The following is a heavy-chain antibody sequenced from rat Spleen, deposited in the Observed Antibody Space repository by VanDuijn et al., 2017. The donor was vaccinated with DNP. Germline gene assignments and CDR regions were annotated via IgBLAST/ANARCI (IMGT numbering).Heavy chain of an antibody. D-gene: IGHD1-2*01. CDR3: ARPYYYTSSGWFAY. CDR1: GFTFSHSD. CDR2: ITGSGGTT. J-gene: IGHJ3*01. V-gene: IGHV5-25*01. Sequence: EVQVVESGGGLVQPGRSMTVSCAASGFTFSHSDMAWVRQAPTRGLEWVASITGSGGTTYYPDSVKGRFTISRDNAKSTLYLQMNSLRSEDMATYYCARPYYYTSSGWFAYWGQGTLVTVSS.